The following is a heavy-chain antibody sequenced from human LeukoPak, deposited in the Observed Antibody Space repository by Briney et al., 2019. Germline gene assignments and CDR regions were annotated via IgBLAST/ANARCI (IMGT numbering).Heavy chain of an antibody. D-gene: IGHD2-2*01. CDR3: ARGLYYFDY. CDR2: VSGSGGST. CDR1: GFTFSTHG. J-gene: IGHJ4*02. Sequence: GGSLRLSCAASGFTFSTHGMSWVRQAPGKGLEWVSAVSGSGGSTYYADSVKGRFTISRDNSKNTLYLQMNSLRAEDTAAYYCARGLYYFDYWGQGTLVTVSS. V-gene: IGHV3-23*01.